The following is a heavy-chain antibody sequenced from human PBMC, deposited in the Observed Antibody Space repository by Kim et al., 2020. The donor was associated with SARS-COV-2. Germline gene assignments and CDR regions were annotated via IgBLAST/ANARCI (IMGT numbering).Heavy chain of an antibody. Sequence: ADSVRGRLPISRENSKNTLFLQMDSLRVDDTAVYYCAKDLLYVPGRGYFDSWGQGVVVTVSS. J-gene: IGHJ4*02. V-gene: IGHV3-23*01. CDR3: AKDLLYVPGRGYFDS. D-gene: IGHD3-10*01.